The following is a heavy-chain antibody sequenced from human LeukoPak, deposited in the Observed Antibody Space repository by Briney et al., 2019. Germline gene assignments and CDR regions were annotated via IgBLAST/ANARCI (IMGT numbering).Heavy chain of an antibody. J-gene: IGHJ4*02. D-gene: IGHD3-16*02. CDR2: IYYSGST. CDR1: GGPISSYY. Sequence: PSETLSLTCTVSGGPISSYYWSWIRQPPGKGLEWIGYIYYSGSTNYNPSLKSRVTISVDTSKNQFSLKLSSVTAADTAVYYCATAGYDYVWGSYRYDYWGQGTLVTVSS. CDR3: ATAGYDYVWGSYRYDY. V-gene: IGHV4-59*08.